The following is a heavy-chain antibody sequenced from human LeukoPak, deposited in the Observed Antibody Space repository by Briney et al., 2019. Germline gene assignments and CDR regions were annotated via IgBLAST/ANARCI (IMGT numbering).Heavy chain of an antibody. D-gene: IGHD5-18*01. CDR2: VSGSGGGT. CDR3: AKAPANYVDTAMGTFDY. Sequence: GGSLRLSCAASGFTFSTYAMSWVRQAPGKGLEWVSAVSGSGGGTYYADSVKGRFTISRDNAKNTLYLQMNSLRGEDTAVYSCAKAPANYVDTAMGTFDYWGQGTLVTVSS. J-gene: IGHJ4*02. CDR1: GFTFSTYA. V-gene: IGHV3-23*01.